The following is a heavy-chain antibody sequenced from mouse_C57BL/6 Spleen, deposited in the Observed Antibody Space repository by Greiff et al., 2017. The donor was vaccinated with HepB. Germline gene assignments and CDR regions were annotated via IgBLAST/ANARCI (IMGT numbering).Heavy chain of an antibody. CDR3: TFSNYGYAMDY. Sequence: VQLQQSGAELVRPGASVKLSCTASGFNIKDYYMHWVKQRPEQGLEWIGRIDPEDGDTESAPKFQGKATMTADTSSNTAYLQLSSLTSEDTAVYYCTFSNYGYAMDYWGQGTSVTVSS. V-gene: IGHV14-1*01. D-gene: IGHD2-5*01. J-gene: IGHJ4*01. CDR2: IDPEDGDT. CDR1: GFNIKDYY.